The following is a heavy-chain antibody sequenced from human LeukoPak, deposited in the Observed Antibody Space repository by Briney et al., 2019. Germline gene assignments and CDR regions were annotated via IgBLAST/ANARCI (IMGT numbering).Heavy chain of an antibody. CDR1: GYSFTNYY. D-gene: IGHD5-18*01. CDR3: ARGGYIYGSFDN. V-gene: IGHV1-46*01. CDR2: INPSGGSSGGST. Sequence: ASVKVSCKASGYSFTNYYLHWVRLAPGQGLEYMGIINPSGGSSGGSTTYAQKFQGRVTMTRDTSTSTVYMELSNLRSEDTAVYYCARGGYIYGSFDNWGQGTLVTVSS. J-gene: IGHJ4*02.